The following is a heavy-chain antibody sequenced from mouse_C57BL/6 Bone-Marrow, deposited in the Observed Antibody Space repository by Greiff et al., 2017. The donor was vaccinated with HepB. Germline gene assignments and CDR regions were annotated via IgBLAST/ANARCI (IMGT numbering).Heavy chain of an antibody. CDR1: GYTFTSYW. Sequence: VKQSCKASGYTFTSYWMDWVKQRPGQGLEWIGNIYPSDSETHYNQKFKDKATLTVDKSSSTAYMQLSSLTSEDSAVYYCARGAYAPAWFAYWGQGTLVTVSA. CDR3: ARGAYAPAWFAY. D-gene: IGHD3-1*01. V-gene: IGHV1-61*01. J-gene: IGHJ3*01. CDR2: IYPSDSET.